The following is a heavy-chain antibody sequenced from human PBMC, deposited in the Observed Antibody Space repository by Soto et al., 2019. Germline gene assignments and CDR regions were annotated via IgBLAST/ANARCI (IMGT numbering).Heavy chain of an antibody. Sequence: EVQLVESGGGLVQPGGSLTLSCAASGFNLSAHDMHWVRQVKGKGLEWVSALGVAGNTCESASVKGRFTISRENAKNSMYLQMKSPRAGDTAVYFCARGADFWRGSRYYHYANDLDVWGHGTTVTVSS. D-gene: IGHD3-3*01. V-gene: IGHV3-13*01. CDR3: ARGADFWRGSRYYHYANDLDV. J-gene: IGHJ6*02. CDR1: GFNLSAHD. CDR2: LGVAGNT.